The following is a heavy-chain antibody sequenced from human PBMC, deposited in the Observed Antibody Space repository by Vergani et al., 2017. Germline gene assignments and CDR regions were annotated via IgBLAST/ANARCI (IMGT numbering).Heavy chain of an antibody. CDR1: GYTFTSYG. V-gene: IGHV1-18*01. D-gene: IGHD3-16*02. J-gene: IGHJ4*02. CDR2: ISAYNGNT. CDR3: ARVWGYDYVWGSYLHPGFDY. Sequence: QVQLVQSGAEVKKPGASVKVSCKASGYTFTSYGISWVRQAPGQGLEWMGWISAYNGNTNYAQKLQGRVTITTDTSTSTAYMELRSLRSDDTAVYYCARVWGYDYVWGSYLHPGFDYWGQGTLVTVSS.